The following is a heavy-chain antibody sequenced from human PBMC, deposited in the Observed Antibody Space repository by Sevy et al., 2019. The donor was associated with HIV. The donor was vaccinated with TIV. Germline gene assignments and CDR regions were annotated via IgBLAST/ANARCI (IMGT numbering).Heavy chain of an antibody. CDR3: ARENGSVKENWFDP. V-gene: IGHV4-59*01. CDR2: IYYSGST. D-gene: IGHD4-4*01. Sequence: SETLSLTCTVSAGSISSYYWSWIRQPPGKGLEWIGYIYYSGSTNYNPSLKSRVTISVDTSKNQFSLKLSSVTAADTAVYYCARENGSVKENWFDPWGQGTLVTVSS. CDR1: AGSISSYY. J-gene: IGHJ5*02.